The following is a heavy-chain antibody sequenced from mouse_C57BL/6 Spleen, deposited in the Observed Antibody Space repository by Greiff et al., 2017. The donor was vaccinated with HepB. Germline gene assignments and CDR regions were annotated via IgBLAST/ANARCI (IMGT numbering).Heavy chain of an antibody. V-gene: IGHV5-12*01. CDR3: ARHDYSNYAWFAY. CDR1: GFTFSDYY. CDR2: ISNGGGST. J-gene: IGHJ3*01. Sequence: EVKLQESGGGLVQPGGSLKLSCAASGFTFSDYYMYWVRQTPEKRLEWVAYISNGGGSTYYPDTVKGRFTISSDNSKNTLYLQMSRLKSEDTALYYCARHDYSNYAWFAYWGQGTLVTVSA. D-gene: IGHD2-5*01.